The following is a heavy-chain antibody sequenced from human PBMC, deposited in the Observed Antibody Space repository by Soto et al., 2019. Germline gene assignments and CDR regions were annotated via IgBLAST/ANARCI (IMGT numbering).Heavy chain of an antibody. CDR1: GFTFSSYW. V-gene: IGHV3-74*01. J-gene: IGHJ5*02. CDR3: ARDWVPLLRGYCSGGSCPASSWFDP. D-gene: IGHD2-15*01. CDR2: INSDGSST. Sequence: EVQLVESGGGLVQPGGSLRLSCAASGFTFSSYWMHWVRQAPGKGLVWVSRINSDGSSTSYADSVKGRFTISRENAKNPLYLQMNSLRAEDTAVYYCARDWVPLLRGYCSGGSCPASSWFDPWGQGTLVTVSS.